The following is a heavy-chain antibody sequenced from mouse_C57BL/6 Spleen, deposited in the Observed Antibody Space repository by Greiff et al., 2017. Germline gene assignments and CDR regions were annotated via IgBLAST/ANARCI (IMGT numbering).Heavy chain of an antibody. V-gene: IGHV5-4*01. Sequence: EVQLQESGGGLVKPGGSLKLSCAASGFTFSSYAMSWVRQTPEKRLEWVATISDGGSYTYYPDNVKGRFTISRDNAKNNLYLQMSHLKSEDTAMYYCAREGVFSRRAMDYWGQGTSVTVSS. CDR3: AREGVFSRRAMDY. J-gene: IGHJ4*01. CDR2: ISDGGSYT. CDR1: GFTFSSYA.